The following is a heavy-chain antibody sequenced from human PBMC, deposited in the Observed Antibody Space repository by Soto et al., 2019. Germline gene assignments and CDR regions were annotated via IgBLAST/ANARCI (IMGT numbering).Heavy chain of an antibody. CDR2: IYWDDDK. D-gene: IGHD6-19*01. V-gene: IGHV2-5*02. J-gene: IGHJ5*02. CDR1: GFSLSTSGVG. CDR3: AHRREWAYSSGWYSGKWFDP. Sequence: QITLKESGPTLVKPTQTLTLTCTFSGFSLSTSGVGVGWIRQPPGKALEWLALIYWDDDKRYSPSLKSRLTIPKDTSKNQVVLTMTHMDPVDTATYYCAHRREWAYSSGWYSGKWFDPWGQGTLVTVSS.